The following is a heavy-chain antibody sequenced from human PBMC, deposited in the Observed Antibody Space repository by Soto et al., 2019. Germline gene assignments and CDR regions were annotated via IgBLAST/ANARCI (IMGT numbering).Heavy chain of an antibody. CDR1: GASINSVGYY. V-gene: IGHV4-31*03. Sequence: QVQLQESGPGLVEPSQTLSLTCTVSGASINSVGYYWTWIRQHPGKGLEWIGYIYYSGSTYYNPSLKSRVTISVDTSKNQFSLKLSSLTAADTAVYYCARKSSYDTGGTYYHYFDYWGQGTLVTVSS. J-gene: IGHJ4*02. CDR3: ARKSSYDTGGTYYHYFDY. CDR2: IYYSGST. D-gene: IGHD3-22*01.